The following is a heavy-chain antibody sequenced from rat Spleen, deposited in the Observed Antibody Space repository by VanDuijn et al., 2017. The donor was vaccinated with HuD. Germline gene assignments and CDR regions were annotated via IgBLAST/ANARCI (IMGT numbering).Heavy chain of an antibody. CDR1: GFTLSDHF. J-gene: IGHJ4*01. V-gene: IGHV5S10*01. D-gene: IGHD1-6*01. Sequence: EVQLVESDGGLVQPGKSLKLSCAASGFTLSDHFMAWVRQAPTQGLEWVANIIYDGGRTYYRDSVKGRFTSSRDNAKNTLYLQMDSLRSEDPATYYCATQDVYFGLWDYVMDAWGQGASVTVSS. CDR2: IIYDGGRT. CDR3: ATQDVYFGLWDYVMDA.